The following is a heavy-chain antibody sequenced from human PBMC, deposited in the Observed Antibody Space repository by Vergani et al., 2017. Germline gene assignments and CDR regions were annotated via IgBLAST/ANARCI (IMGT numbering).Heavy chain of an antibody. CDR3: ARHTTYTDS. V-gene: IGHV5-51*01. J-gene: IGHJ4*02. CDR2: IYPADSDT. D-gene: IGHD1-1*01. Sequence: EVELVQSGPEMRKPGESLKISCKGSEYSFGNYWIGWVRQMPGKGLEWMGIIYPADSDTSYSPSFQGHVTISADKYISTAFLQWDSLKASDTALYYCARHTTYTDSWCQGSLVTVSS. CDR1: EYSFGNYW.